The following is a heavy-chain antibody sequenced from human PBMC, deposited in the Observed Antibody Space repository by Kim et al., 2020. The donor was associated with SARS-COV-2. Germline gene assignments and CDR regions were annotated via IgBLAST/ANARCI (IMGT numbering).Heavy chain of an antibody. D-gene: IGHD1-7*01. Sequence: GESLKISCKGSGYSFTSYWIGWVRQMPGKGLEWMGIIYPGDSDTRYSPSFQGQVTISADKSISTAYLQWSSLKASDTAMYYCARLRQEYNWNYGDAATETAPWFDPWGQGTLVTVSS. V-gene: IGHV5-51*01. CDR2: IYPGDSDT. CDR3: ARLRQEYNWNYGDAATETAPWFDP. J-gene: IGHJ5*02. CDR1: GYSFTSYW.